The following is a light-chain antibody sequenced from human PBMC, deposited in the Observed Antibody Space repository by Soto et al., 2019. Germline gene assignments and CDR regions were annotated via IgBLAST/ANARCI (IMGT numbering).Light chain of an antibody. CDR2: DAS. J-gene: IGKJ4*01. V-gene: IGKV1-33*01. CDR3: QQYDNLPLT. CDR1: QDISNY. Sequence: DLLLPQSPSSLFASVGISVSITYQASQDISNYLNWYQQKPGKAPKLLIYDASNLETGVPSRFSGSGSGTDFTFTISSLQPEDIATYYCQQYDNLPLTFGGGTKVDIK.